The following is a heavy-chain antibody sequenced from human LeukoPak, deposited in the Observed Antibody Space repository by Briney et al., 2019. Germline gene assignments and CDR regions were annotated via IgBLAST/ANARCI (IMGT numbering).Heavy chain of an antibody. D-gene: IGHD5-18*01. V-gene: IGHV3-48*03. J-gene: IGHJ4*02. CDR2: ISSSGRTI. CDR3: AREEVQLWQSVDY. CDR1: GFTFSSYE. Sequence: GGSLRLSCAASGFTFSSYEMNWVRQAPGKGLEWVSYISSSGRTIYYADSVKGRFTISRDNAKNSLYLQMNSLRAEDTAVYYCAREEVQLWQSVDYWGQGTLVTVSS.